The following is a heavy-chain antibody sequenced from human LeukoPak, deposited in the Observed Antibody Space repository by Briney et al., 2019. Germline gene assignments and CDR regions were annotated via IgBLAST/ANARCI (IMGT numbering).Heavy chain of an antibody. D-gene: IGHD3-22*01. CDR2: ISSSGSTI. Sequence: GGSLRLSCAVSGSTFSNYEINWVSQAPGKGLEWISYISSSGSTIYYADSVKGRITISRDNAKNSLYLQMNSLRAEDTAVYCCASRPYGYLGPFDYWGQGTLVTVSS. J-gene: IGHJ4*02. CDR3: ASRPYGYLGPFDY. V-gene: IGHV3-48*03. CDR1: GSTFSNYE.